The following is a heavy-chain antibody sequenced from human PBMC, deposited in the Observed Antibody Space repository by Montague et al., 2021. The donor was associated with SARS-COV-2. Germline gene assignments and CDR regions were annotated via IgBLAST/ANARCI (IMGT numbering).Heavy chain of an antibody. CDR1: GGSISSYY. CDR2: IYYTGST. V-gene: IGHV4-59*13. J-gene: IGHJ4*02. D-gene: IGHD6-13*01. CDR3: ARSESPSYSSSPFDY. Sequence: SETLSLTCTVSGGSISSYYWTWIRQPPGKGLEWIGYIYYTGSTNYNPSLESRVTISLDTSKNQFSLKLSSVTAADTAVYYCARSESPSYSSSPFDYWGQGTLVTVSS.